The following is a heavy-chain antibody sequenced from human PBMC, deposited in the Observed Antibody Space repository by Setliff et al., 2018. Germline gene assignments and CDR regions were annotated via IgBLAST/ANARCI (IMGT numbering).Heavy chain of an antibody. Sequence: GASVKVSCKASGYTFTGYYMHWVRQAPGQGLEWMGGIIPILGIANYAQKFQGRVTITADKSTSTAYMELSSLRSEDTAVYYCARALITMIVVGAFDIWGQGTMVTVSS. CDR1: GYTFTGYY. CDR3: ARALITMIVVGAFDI. D-gene: IGHD3-22*01. J-gene: IGHJ3*02. V-gene: IGHV1-69*10. CDR2: IIPILGIA.